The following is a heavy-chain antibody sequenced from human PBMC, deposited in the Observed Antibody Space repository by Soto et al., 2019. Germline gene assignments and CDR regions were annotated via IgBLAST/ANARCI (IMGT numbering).Heavy chain of an antibody. Sequence: SESLSLTCTFGGRCLNSSRCFWCFIRQPPGKGLEWIGSMYYSGTTYYNPSLKSRVTISVDTSKNQFSLKLSSVTAADTAVYYCARVTYDILTGYYSPYYYYGMDVWGQGTTVT. V-gene: IGHV4-39*02. J-gene: IGHJ6*02. CDR1: GRCLNSSRCF. D-gene: IGHD3-9*01. CDR2: MYYSGTT. CDR3: ARVTYDILTGYYSPYYYYGMDV.